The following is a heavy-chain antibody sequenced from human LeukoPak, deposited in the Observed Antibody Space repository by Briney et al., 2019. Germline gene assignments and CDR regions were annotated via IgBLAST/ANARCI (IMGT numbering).Heavy chain of an antibody. V-gene: IGHV4-34*01. J-gene: IGHJ3*02. CDR2: INHSGST. D-gene: IGHD3-22*01. CDR3: ARAPGYYDSSGSAFDI. Sequence: PSETLSLTCGVYGGSFSGYYWSWIRQPPGKGLEWIGEINHSGSTNYNPSLKGRVTISVDTSKNQFSLKLSSVTAADTAVYYCARAPGYYDSSGSAFDIWGQGTMVTVSS. CDR1: GGSFSGYY.